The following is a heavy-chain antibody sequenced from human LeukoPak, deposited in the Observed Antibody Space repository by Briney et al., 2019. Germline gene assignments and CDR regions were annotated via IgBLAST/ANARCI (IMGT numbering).Heavy chain of an antibody. J-gene: IGHJ4*02. CDR2: INPNSGGT. D-gene: IGHD5-12*01. CDR1: GYTFTGYY. V-gene: IGHV1-2*04. CDR3: ARGGGGYDSKLRY. Sequence: ASVKVSCKASGYTFTGYYMHWVRQAPGQGLEWMGRINPNSGGTNYAQKFQGWVTMTRDTSISTAYMELSRLRSDGTAVYYCARGGGGYDSKLRYWGQGTLVTVSS.